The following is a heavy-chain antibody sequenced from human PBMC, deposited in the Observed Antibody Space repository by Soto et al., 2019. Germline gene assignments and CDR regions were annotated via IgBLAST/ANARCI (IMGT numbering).Heavy chain of an antibody. CDR1: GFTFDDYA. CDR3: AKDYDSYYYYGMDV. Sequence: PGGSLRLSCAASGFTFDDYAMHWVRQAPGKGLEWVSGISWNSGSIGYADSVKGRFTISRDNAKNSLYLQMNNLRAEDTALYYCAKDYDSYYYYGMDVWGQGTTVTVSS. CDR2: ISWNSGSI. V-gene: IGHV3-9*01. J-gene: IGHJ6*02. D-gene: IGHD2-2*01.